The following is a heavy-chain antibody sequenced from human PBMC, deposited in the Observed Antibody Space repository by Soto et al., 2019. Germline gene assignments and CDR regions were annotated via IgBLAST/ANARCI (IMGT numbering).Heavy chain of an antibody. CDR1: GGSISSGGYY. D-gene: IGHD6-13*01. CDR2: IYYSGST. V-gene: IGHV4-31*03. CDR3: ARQTKAAGPGRPEFDP. J-gene: IGHJ5*02. Sequence: SETLSLTCTVSGGSISSGGYYWSWIRQHPGKGLEWIGYIYYSGSTYYNPSLKSRVTISVDTSKNQFSLKLSSVTAADTAVYYCARQTKAAGPGRPEFDPWGQGTLVTVSS.